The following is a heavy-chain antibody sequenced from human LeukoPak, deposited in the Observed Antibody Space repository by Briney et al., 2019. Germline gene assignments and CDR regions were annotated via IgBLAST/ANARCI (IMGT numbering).Heavy chain of an antibody. V-gene: IGHV3-23*01. CDR2: ISGSGGST. J-gene: IGHJ4*02. CDR3: AKSTPRGVTGTTGSVDY. D-gene: IGHD1-7*01. Sequence: GGSLRLSCAASGFTYGNYLMHWVRKAPGKGLEWVSAISGSGGSTHYADSVKGRFTISGDNSKNTLYLQMNSLRAEDTAIYYCAKSTPRGVTGTTGSVDYWGQGTLVTVSS. CDR1: GFTYGNYL.